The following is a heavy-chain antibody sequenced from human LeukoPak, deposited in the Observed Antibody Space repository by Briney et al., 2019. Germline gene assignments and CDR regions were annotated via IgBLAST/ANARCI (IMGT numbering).Heavy chain of an antibody. D-gene: IGHD3-3*01. J-gene: IGHJ1*01. V-gene: IGHV3-15*01. CDR1: GFTFNNAW. CDR3: TTEYYDFWSGSTRFQH. Sequence: PGGSLRLSCAASGFTFNNAWMSWVRQAPGKGLEWVGRIKSKTDGGTTDYAAPVKGRFTISRDDSKNTLYLQMNSLKTEDTAVYYCTTEYYDFWSGSTRFQHWGQGTLVTVSS. CDR2: IKSKTDGGTT.